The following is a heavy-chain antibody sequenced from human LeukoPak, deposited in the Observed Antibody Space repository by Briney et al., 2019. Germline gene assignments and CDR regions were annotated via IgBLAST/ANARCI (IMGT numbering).Heavy chain of an antibody. J-gene: IGHJ4*02. CDR3: ARSYYSSGYYDY. Sequence: SETLSLTCTVSGGSIRSSYYYWGWIRQPPGKGLEWIGSIYDSGSTYYNPSLKSRVTISVDTSKNQFSLKLNSVTAADTAVYYCARSYYSSGYYDYWGQGTLVTVSS. CDR1: GGSIRSSYYY. CDR2: IYDSGST. V-gene: IGHV4-39*01. D-gene: IGHD3-22*01.